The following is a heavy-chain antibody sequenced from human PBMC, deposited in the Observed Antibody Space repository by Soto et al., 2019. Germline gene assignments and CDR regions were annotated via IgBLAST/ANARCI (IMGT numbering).Heavy chain of an antibody. CDR3: VKVSTFYDILTGYYSTNFFDP. CDR2: ISSDGDIT. V-gene: IGHV3-64D*06. D-gene: IGHD3-9*01. Sequence: TXGSLTLSCSASGFSFSEYSMHWVRQAPGKGLQYVSTISSDGDITYYADSVKGRFTISRDNSKNTLYLQMNSLRPEDTAVYYCVKVSTFYDILTGYYSTNFFDPWGQGTLVTVPS. CDR1: GFSFSEYS. J-gene: IGHJ5*02.